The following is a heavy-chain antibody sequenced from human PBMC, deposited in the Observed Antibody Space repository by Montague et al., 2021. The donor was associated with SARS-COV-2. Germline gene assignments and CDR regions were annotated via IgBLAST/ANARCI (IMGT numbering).Heavy chain of an antibody. J-gene: IGHJ6*02. CDR2: INQDESAK. Sequence: SLRLSCAASGFTFSSFWMTWVRQAPGKGLEWVANINQDESAKNYADSVKGRFTISRDNAKNSLYLQMNSLRAEDTALYYCARVYIRGSSLTSGMDVWGQGTTVTVSS. V-gene: IGHV3-7*01. D-gene: IGHD6-13*01. CDR3: ARVYIRGSSLTSGMDV. CDR1: GFTFSSFW.